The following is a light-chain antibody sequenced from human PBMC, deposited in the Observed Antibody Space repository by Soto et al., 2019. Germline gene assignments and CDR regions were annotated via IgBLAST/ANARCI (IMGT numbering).Light chain of an antibody. Sequence: DIQMTQSPSSLSASVGDRVTITCQASQDISNYLNWYQHKPGKAPKLLIYGASNLETGVPSRFSGSGSGTDFTFTISSLQPEDIAIYYCQYCDYLPLFGPGTTVDLK. J-gene: IGKJ3*01. V-gene: IGKV1-33*01. CDR2: GAS. CDR3: QYCDYLPL. CDR1: QDISNY.